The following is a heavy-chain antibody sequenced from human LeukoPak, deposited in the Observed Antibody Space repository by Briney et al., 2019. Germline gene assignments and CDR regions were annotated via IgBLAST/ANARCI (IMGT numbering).Heavy chain of an antibody. CDR1: GDSVSSNSDA. V-gene: IGHV6-1*01. CDR3: ARDGRIAAAGTGWFDP. CDR2: TYYRSKWYN. D-gene: IGHD6-13*01. Sequence: SQTLSLTCAISGDSVSSNSDAWNWIRQSPSRGLEWLGRTYYRSKWYNDYAVSVKSRITINPDTSKNQFSLQLNSVTPEDTAVYYCARDGRIAAAGTGWFDPWGQGTLVTVSS. J-gene: IGHJ5*02.